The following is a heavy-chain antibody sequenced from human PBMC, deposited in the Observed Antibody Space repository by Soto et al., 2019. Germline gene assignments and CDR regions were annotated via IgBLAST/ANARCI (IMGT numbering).Heavy chain of an antibody. CDR1: GYTFTSYG. CDR2: ISAYNGNT. Sequence: QVQLVQSGAEVKKPGASVKVSCKASGYTFTSYGISWVRQAPGPGLEWMGWISAYNGNTKNAQKLQGRVTMTPDTSPSTADMELRSMRSDDTDVYYCARDSPPVDYWGQGTLVTVSS. J-gene: IGHJ4*02. V-gene: IGHV1-18*01. CDR3: ARDSPPVDY.